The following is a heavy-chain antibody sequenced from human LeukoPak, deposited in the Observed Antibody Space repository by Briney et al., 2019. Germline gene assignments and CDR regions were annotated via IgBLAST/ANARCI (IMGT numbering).Heavy chain of an antibody. CDR1: GFIFSNYW. V-gene: IGHV3-7*01. Sequence: GGSLRLSCAASGFIFSNYWMGWVRQGPGKGLEWVANIKQDGGERYYVDSVKGRFTISRDNAKNSLYLEMNSLRAEDTAVYYCMRWSHDSRYYYMDVWGKGTTVTVSS. CDR2: IKQDGGER. D-gene: IGHD3-3*01. CDR3: MRWSHDSRYYYMDV. J-gene: IGHJ6*03.